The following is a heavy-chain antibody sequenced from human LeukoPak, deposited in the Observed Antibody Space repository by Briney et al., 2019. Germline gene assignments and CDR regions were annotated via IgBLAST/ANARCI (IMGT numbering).Heavy chain of an antibody. CDR1: GFTFSSYW. Sequence: GGSLRLSCAASGFTFSSYWMSWVRQAPGKGLEWVANIKQDGSEKYYVDSVKGRFTISRDNAKNSLYLQMNSLRAADTAVYYCARGRRGPLSIAARPLILDYWGQGTLVTVSS. CDR2: IKQDGSEK. V-gene: IGHV3-7*01. J-gene: IGHJ4*02. D-gene: IGHD6-6*01. CDR3: ARGRRGPLSIAARPLILDY.